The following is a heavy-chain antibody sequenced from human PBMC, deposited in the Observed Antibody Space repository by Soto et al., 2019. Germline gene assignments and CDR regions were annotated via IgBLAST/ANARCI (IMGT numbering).Heavy chain of an antibody. CDR3: ARVYSSSHQAPLDY. CDR2: ISGSGGST. Sequence: GGSLRLSCAASGFTFTIYAMSWVRQAPGKGLEWVSVISGSGGSTYYADSVKGRFTISRDNSKNTLYLQMNSLRAEDTAVYYCARVYSSSHQAPLDYWGQGTLVTVSS. D-gene: IGHD6-6*01. J-gene: IGHJ4*02. V-gene: IGHV3-23*01. CDR1: GFTFTIYA.